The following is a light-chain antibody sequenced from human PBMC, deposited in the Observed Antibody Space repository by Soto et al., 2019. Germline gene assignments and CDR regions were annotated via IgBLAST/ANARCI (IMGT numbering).Light chain of an antibody. CDR1: QSLTSNY. CDR3: QQYGGSPGT. J-gene: IGKJ1*01. V-gene: IGKV3-20*01. Sequence: EIVWTQSPGTLSFAPGERATLSCRASQSLTSNYLAWYQQRPGQAPRLLIYGASSRATGVPDRFSGSGSGTAFALTISRLEPEDFAVYYCQQYGGSPGTLGQGTKVDIK. CDR2: GAS.